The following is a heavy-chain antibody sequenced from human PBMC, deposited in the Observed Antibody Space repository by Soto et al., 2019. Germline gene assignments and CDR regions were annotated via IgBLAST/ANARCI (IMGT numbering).Heavy chain of an antibody. CDR2: IYWDDDR. CDR3: AHRQGGYDWNDGDFDY. J-gene: IGHJ4*02. Sequence: QITLKESGPTVVKPTQTLTLTCTFSGFSLSTTGVGVGWIRQSPGKALEYLALIYWDDDRRYSPSLKSRLTSTKDPYRTQVVQTMSHMAPVDTATYYCAHRQGGYDWNDGDFDYWGQGTLVTVS. D-gene: IGHD1-1*01. V-gene: IGHV2-5*02. CDR1: GFSLSTTGVG.